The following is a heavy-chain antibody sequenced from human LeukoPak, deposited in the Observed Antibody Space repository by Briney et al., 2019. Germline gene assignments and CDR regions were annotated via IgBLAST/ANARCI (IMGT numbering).Heavy chain of an antibody. CDR2: ISSSGSAI. Sequence: GGSLRLSCAASGFTFSSHEMNWVRQAPGKGLEWVSYISSSGSAIDNADSVKGRFTISRDNAKNSLYLQMNSLRAEDTAVYYCATGRGGPGSTTFDYWGQGTLVTVSS. CDR1: GFTFSSHE. D-gene: IGHD1-7*01. J-gene: IGHJ4*02. V-gene: IGHV3-48*03. CDR3: ATGRGGPGSTTFDY.